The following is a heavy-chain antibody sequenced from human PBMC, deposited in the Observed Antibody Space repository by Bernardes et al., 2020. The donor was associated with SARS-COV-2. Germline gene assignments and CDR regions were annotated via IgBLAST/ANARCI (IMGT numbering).Heavy chain of an antibody. CDR1: GFTFSSYS. V-gene: IGHV3-48*04. J-gene: IGHJ4*02. D-gene: IGHD5-18*01. CDR2: ISSSSSTI. CDR3: SRGYSYSRNLDFDY. Sequence: GGSLRLSCAASGFTFSSYSMNWVRQAPGKGLEWVSYISSSSSTIYYADSVKGRFTISRDNAKNSLYLQMNSLGAEDTAVYYCSRGYSYSRNLDFDYWGQGTLVTVSS.